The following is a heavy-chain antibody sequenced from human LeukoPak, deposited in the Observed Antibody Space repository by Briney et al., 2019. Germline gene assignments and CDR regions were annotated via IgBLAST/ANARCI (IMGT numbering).Heavy chain of an antibody. D-gene: IGHD3-10*01. Sequence: SETLSLTCTVSGGSISSYYWGWIRQPPMKGLEWIGSIYYSGSTEYNLSLKSRVTISVDTSRNQFPLKLSSVTAADTAVYYCARHQSYGSGTYYAPFDNWGQGILVTVSS. V-gene: IGHV4-39*01. CDR2: IYYSGST. CDR3: ARHQSYGSGTYYAPFDN. CDR1: GGSISSYY. J-gene: IGHJ4*02.